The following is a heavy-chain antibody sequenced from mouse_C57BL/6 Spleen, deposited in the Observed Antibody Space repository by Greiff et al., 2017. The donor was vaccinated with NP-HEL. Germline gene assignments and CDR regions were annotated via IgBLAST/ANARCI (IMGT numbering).Heavy chain of an antibody. Sequence: EVHLVESGGDLVKPGGSLKLSCAASGFTFSSYGMSWVRQTPDKRLEWVATISSGGSYTYYPDSVKGRFTISRDNAKNTLYLQMGSLKSEDTAMYYCARGGSNDYWGQGTTLTVSS. CDR1: GFTFSSYG. CDR3: ARGGSNDY. D-gene: IGHD2-5*01. J-gene: IGHJ2*01. V-gene: IGHV5-6*01. CDR2: ISSGGSYT.